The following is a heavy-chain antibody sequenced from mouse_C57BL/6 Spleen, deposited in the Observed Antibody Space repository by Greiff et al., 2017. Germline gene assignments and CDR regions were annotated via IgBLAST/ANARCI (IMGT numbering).Heavy chain of an antibody. D-gene: IGHD1-1*01. CDR2: ISDGGSYT. Sequence: EVMLVESGGGLVKPGGSLKLSCAASGFTFSSYAMSWVRQTPEKRLEWVATISDGGSYTYYPDNVKGRFTISRDNAKNNLYLQMSHLKSEDTAMYYCARYYYGSRRYFDVWGTGTTVTVSS. V-gene: IGHV5-4*03. J-gene: IGHJ1*03. CDR3: ARYYYGSRRYFDV. CDR1: GFTFSSYA.